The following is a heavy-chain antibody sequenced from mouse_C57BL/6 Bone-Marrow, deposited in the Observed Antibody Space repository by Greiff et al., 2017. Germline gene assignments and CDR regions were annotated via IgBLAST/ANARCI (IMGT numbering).Heavy chain of an antibody. J-gene: IGHJ1*03. CDR2: IYPGDGDT. CDR3: ARSLYYSSSYEYFDV. Sequence: QVQLKQSGPELVKPGASVKISCKASGYAFSSSWMNWVKQRPGKGLEWIGRIYPGDGDTNYNGKFKGKATLTADKSSSTAYMQLSSLTSEDSAVYFCARSLYYSSSYEYFDVWGTGTTVTVSS. CDR1: GYAFSSSW. D-gene: IGHD1-1*01. V-gene: IGHV1-82*01.